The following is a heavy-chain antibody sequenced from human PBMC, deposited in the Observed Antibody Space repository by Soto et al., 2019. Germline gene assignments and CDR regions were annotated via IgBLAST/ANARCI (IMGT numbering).Heavy chain of an antibody. Sequence: GGSLRLSCAAFGFDFNKYAMTWVRQAPGKGLQWVSSITSNGDSTYYADSVKGRFATSRDNSKNTLYLQMNSLRADDTAVFYCAKDSPSYTTSPFYFDSWGQGTLVTVSS. CDR2: ITSNGDST. J-gene: IGHJ4*02. CDR3: AKDSPSYTTSPFYFDS. V-gene: IGHV3-23*01. D-gene: IGHD2-2*02. CDR1: GFDFNKYA.